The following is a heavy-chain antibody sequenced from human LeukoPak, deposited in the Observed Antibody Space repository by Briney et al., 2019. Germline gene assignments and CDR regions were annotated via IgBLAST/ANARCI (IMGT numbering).Heavy chain of an antibody. D-gene: IGHD4-17*01. CDR3: ARGRVTTSGVLYY. V-gene: IGHV1-2*04. J-gene: IGHJ4*02. CDR1: GYTFTGYY. CDR2: INPNSGGT. Sequence: ASVKVSCKASGYTFTGYYMHWVRQAPGQGLEWMGWINPNSGGTNYAQKSQGWVTMTRDTSISTAYMELSRLRSDDTAVYYCARGRVTTSGVLYYWGQGTLVTVSS.